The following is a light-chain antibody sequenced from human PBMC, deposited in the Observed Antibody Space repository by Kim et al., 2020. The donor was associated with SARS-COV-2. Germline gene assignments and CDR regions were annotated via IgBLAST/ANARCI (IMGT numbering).Light chain of an antibody. Sequence: WSPGERATLSCRASQSFSSSYLAWYQQKPGQAPRLLIYGASSRATGIPDRFSGSGSGTDFTLTISRLEPEDFAVYYCQQYGSARTFGQGTKVDIK. CDR1: QSFSSSY. CDR2: GAS. J-gene: IGKJ1*01. CDR3: QQYGSART. V-gene: IGKV3-20*01.